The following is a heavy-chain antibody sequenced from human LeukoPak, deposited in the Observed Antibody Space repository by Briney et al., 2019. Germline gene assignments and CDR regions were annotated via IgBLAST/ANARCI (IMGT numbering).Heavy chain of an antibody. CDR3: YATEAY. CDR2: IWYDGSNK. CDR1: GFTFSSYG. J-gene: IGHJ4*02. V-gene: IGHV3-33*01. Sequence: QPGRSLRLSCAASGFTFSSYGMHWVRQAPGNGLEWVAVIWYDGSNKYYSDSVKGRFTISRDNSKNTVYLQMDSLRVEDTAIYYCYATEAYWGQGTLVTVSS.